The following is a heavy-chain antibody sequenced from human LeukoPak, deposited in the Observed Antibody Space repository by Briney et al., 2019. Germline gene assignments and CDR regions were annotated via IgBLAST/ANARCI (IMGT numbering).Heavy chain of an antibody. CDR2: INPNSGGT. D-gene: IGHD6-13*01. J-gene: IGHJ1*01. V-gene: IGHV1-2*02. CDR3: ARGRLIAAAGTGRSEYFQH. Sequence: ASVKVSFKASGYTFTGYYMHWVRQAPGQGLEWMGWINPNSGGTNYAQKFQGRVTMTRDTSISTAYMELSRLRSDDTAVYYCARGRLIAAAGTGRSEYFQHWGQGTLVTVSS. CDR1: GYTFTGYY.